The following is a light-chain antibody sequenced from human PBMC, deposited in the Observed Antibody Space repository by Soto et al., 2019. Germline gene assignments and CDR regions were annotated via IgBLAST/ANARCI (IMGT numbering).Light chain of an antibody. CDR3: QQYGTLPHP. CDR2: GAS. V-gene: IGKV3-20*01. CDR1: QSVNSNY. Sequence: EIVLTQSPGTLSLSPWERATLSCRASQSVNSNYLALYQQKPGQVPKPLIYGASIIAAGVPDRLSGSGSGTDFTLTISRLEPEDYAVYYCQQYGTLPHPFGQGTKLEIK. J-gene: IGKJ2*01.